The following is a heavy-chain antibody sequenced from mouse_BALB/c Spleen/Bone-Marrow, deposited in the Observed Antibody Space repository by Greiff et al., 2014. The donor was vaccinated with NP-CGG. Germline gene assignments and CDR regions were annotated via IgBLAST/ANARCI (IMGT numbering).Heavy chain of an antibody. CDR3: ARQGVDYFDY. J-gene: IGHJ2*01. Sequence: VQLKESGPELVKPGASEKMSCKASGYTFTSYVMHWVKQKPGQGLEWIGYINPYNDGTKYNEKFKGKATLTSDKSSSTAYMELSSLTSEDSAVYYCARQGVDYFDYWGQGTTLTVSS. CDR2: INPYNDGT. CDR1: GYTFTSYV. V-gene: IGHV1-14*01.